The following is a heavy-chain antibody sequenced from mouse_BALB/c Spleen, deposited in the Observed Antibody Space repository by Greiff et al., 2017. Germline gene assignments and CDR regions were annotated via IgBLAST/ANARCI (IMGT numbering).Heavy chain of an antibody. J-gene: IGHJ4*01. CDR1: GFTFSSFG. CDR2: ISSGSSTI. D-gene: IGHD2-1*01. V-gene: IGHV5-17*02. CDR3: ARDGNYSMDY. Sequence: EVQVVESGGGLVQPGGSRTLSCAASGFTFSSFGMHWVRQAPEKGLEWVAYISSGSSTIYYADTVKGRFTISRDNPKNTLFLQMTSLRSEDTAMYYCARDGNYSMDYWGQGTSVTVSS.